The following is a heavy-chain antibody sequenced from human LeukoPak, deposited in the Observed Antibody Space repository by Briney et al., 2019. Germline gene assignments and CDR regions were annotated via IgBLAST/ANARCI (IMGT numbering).Heavy chain of an antibody. J-gene: IGHJ5*02. D-gene: IGHD2-2*01. CDR2: IIPIFGTA. CDR3: ATPAVRGVPAASWFDP. CDR1: GGTFSSYA. V-gene: IGHV1-69*13. Sequence: SVKVSCKASGGTFSSYAISWVRQAPGQGVEWMGGIIPIFGTANYAQKFQGRVTITADESTSTAYMELSSLRSEDTAVYYCATPAVRGVPAASWFDPWGQGTLVTVSS.